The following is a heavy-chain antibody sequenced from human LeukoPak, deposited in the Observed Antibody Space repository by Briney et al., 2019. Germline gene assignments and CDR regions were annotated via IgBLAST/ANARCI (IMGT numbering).Heavy chain of an antibody. J-gene: IGHJ4*02. CDR3: TRGMAYCGGDCYGY. Sequence: GGSLRLSCAASGFTFSDHYMDWVRQAPGKGLEWVGRTRSKANSYTTEYAASVKGRFIISRDDSKNSLHLQMNSLKTEDTAVYYCTRGMAYCGGDCYGYWGQGALVTVSS. CDR2: TRSKANSYTT. D-gene: IGHD2-21*02. V-gene: IGHV3-72*01. CDR1: GFTFSDHY.